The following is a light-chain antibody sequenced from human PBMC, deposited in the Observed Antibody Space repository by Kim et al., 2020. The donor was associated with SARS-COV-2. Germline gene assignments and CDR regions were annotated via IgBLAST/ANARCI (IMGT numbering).Light chain of an antibody. Sequence: PAQTATITCSGDKLGDKYACWYQQKPRQSPVLVIYQNNKRPSGIPERFSGSNSGNTATLTITGTLGMDEADYYCQAWDSSTALYVFGTGTKVTVL. CDR2: QNN. J-gene: IGLJ1*01. CDR3: QAWDSSTALYV. CDR1: KLGDKY. V-gene: IGLV3-1*01.